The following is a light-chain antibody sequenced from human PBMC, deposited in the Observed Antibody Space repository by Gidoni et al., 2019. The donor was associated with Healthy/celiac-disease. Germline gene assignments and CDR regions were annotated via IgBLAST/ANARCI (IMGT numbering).Light chain of an antibody. V-gene: IGKV4-1*01. Sequence: DIVMTQSPDSLAVSLGERATINCKSSQSVLYSSNNKNYLAWYQQKPGQPPKLLIYWASTRESGVPDRFSGSGSGTDFTLTISSLQAEDVAVYYCQQYYSTPRTLGPGTKVDIK. CDR1: QSVLYSSNNKNY. J-gene: IGKJ3*01. CDR3: QQYYSTPRT. CDR2: WAS.